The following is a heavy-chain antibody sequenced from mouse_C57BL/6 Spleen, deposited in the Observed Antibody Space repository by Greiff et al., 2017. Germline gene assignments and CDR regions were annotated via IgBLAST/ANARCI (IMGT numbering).Heavy chain of an antibody. V-gene: IGHV1-39*01. CDR3: ARWGITTVVAPYWYFDV. CDR1: GYSFTDYN. Sequence: EVKLQQSGPELVKPGASVKISCKASGYSFTDYNMNWVKQSNGKSLEWIGVINPNYGTTSYNQKFKGKATLTVDQSTSTAYMQLNSLTSEDSAVYYCARWGITTVVAPYWYFDVWGTGTTVTVSS. D-gene: IGHD1-1*01. CDR2: INPNYGTT. J-gene: IGHJ1*03.